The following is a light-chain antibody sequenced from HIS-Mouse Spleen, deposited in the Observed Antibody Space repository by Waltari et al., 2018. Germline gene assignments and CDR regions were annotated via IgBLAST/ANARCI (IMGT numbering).Light chain of an antibody. CDR3: YSTDSSGNHRV. CDR2: EDS. CDR1: ALPKKY. V-gene: IGLV3-10*01. Sequence: SYELTQPPSVSVSPGQTARITCFGDALPKKYAYWYQQKSGQAPVLVIYEDSKRPSGIPERFSGSSSGPMATLTISGAQVEDEADYYCYSTDSSGNHRVFGGGTKLTVL. J-gene: IGLJ2*01.